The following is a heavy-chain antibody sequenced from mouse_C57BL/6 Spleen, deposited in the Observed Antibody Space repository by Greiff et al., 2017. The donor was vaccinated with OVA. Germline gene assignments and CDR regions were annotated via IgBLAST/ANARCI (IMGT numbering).Heavy chain of an antibody. CDR1: GYTFTSYW. CDR3: ARYHDAMDY. V-gene: IGHV1-61*01. CDR2: IYPSDSET. J-gene: IGHJ4*01. Sequence: QVQLKQPGAELVRPGSSVKLSCKASGYTFTSYWMDWVKQRPGQGLEWIGNIYPSDSETHYNQKFKDKATLTVDKSSSTAYMQLSSLTSEDSAVYYCARYHDAMDYWGQGTSVTVSS.